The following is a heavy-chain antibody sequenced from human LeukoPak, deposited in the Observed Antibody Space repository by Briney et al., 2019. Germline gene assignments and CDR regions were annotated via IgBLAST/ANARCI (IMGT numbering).Heavy chain of an antibody. CDR2: ISGSGEST. CDR1: GFTFSSYA. J-gene: IGHJ4*02. V-gene: IGHV3-23*01. D-gene: IGHD3-9*01. Sequence: GGSLRLSCAASGFTFSSYAMSWVRQAPGKGLEWVSAISGSGESTYYTDSVKGRFTISRDNSKNTLYLQMNSLRAEDTAVYYCAKPAGYFDCLSDWGQGTLVTISS. CDR3: AKPAGYFDCLSD.